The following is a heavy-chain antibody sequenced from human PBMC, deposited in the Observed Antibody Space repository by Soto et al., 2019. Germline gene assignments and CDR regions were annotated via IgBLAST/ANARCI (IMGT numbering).Heavy chain of an antibody. Sequence: QVQLVQSGAEVKKPGASVKVSCKASGYTFTSYGISWVRQAPGQGLEWMGWISAYNGNTNYAQKLQGRVTMTTDTSTSTAYMELRSLRSDDTAVYYCARQAILRYSDWLRNQYNWFDPWGQGTLVTVSS. CDR1: GYTFTSYG. J-gene: IGHJ5*02. CDR3: ARQAILRYSDWLRNQYNWFDP. CDR2: ISAYNGNT. D-gene: IGHD3-9*01. V-gene: IGHV1-18*04.